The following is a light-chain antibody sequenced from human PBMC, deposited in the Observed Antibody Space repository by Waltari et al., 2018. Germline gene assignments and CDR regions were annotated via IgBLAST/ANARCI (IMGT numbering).Light chain of an antibody. J-gene: IGKJ2*01. CDR3: QQYGSSPLYT. Sequence: EIVLTQSPGTLSLSPGERATLSCRASQNISSTDLAWYQQKTGQAPRLLIYGTSSRATGIPNRFSGGGSGTDFTLTISRLEPEDFAVYYCQQYGSSPLYTFGQGTKLEIK. CDR1: QNISSTD. CDR2: GTS. V-gene: IGKV3-20*01.